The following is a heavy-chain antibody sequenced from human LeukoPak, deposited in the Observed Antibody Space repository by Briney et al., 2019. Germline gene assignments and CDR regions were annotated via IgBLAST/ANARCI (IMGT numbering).Heavy chain of an antibody. CDR2: ISYDGSNK. J-gene: IGHJ6*02. V-gene: IGHV3-30*03. CDR3: ASRGAAAGTDYYGMDV. CDR1: GFTFSSYG. D-gene: IGHD6-13*01. Sequence: GGSLRLSCAASGFTFSSYGMHWVRQAPGKGLEWVAVISYDGSNKYYADSVKGRFTISRDNSKNTLYLQMNSLRAEDTAVYYCASRGAAAGTDYYGMDVWGQGTTVTVSS.